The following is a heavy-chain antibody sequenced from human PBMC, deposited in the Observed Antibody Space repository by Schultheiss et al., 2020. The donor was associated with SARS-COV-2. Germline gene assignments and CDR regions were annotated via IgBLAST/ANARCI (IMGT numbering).Heavy chain of an antibody. CDR2: IYYSGST. D-gene: IGHD3-3*01. J-gene: IGHJ4*02. Sequence: SETLSLTCTVSGGSISSGGYSWSWIRQPPGKGLEWIGYIYYSGSTNYNPSLKSRVTISVDTSKNQFSLKLSSVTAADTAVYYCARRFLGHFDYWGQGTLVTVSS. V-gene: IGHV4-61*08. CDR1: GGSISSGGYS. CDR3: ARRFLGHFDY.